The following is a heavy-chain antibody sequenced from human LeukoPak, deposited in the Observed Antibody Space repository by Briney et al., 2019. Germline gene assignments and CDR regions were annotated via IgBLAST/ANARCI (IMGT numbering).Heavy chain of an antibody. J-gene: IGHJ4*02. Sequence: PSETLSLTCTVSGGSISFYSWSWIRQPPGKELEWIGYIYYTGNTNYNPSLKSRVTISVDTSKNQFSLKLSSVTAADAAVYYCARAGYSYGTGYYFDYWGQGALVTVSS. D-gene: IGHD5-18*01. CDR2: IYYTGNT. CDR1: GGSISFYS. CDR3: ARAGYSYGTGYYFDY. V-gene: IGHV4-59*01.